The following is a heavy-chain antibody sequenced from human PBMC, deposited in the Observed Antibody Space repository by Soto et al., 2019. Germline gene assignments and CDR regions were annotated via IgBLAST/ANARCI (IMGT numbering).Heavy chain of an antibody. V-gene: IGHV3-53*01. CDR3: VQTTGWPGFDF. CDR1: GFTVSSKY. CDR2: IYGGGTT. Sequence: EVQLVESGGGLIQPGGSLRLSCAASGFTVSSKYMTWVRQGQGKGMEGVSVIYGGGTTYYANSVRGRFTISRDNSKNTLYLQMNSLRAEDTAVYYCVQTTGWPGFDFWGQGTLVTVSS. D-gene: IGHD6-19*01. J-gene: IGHJ4*02.